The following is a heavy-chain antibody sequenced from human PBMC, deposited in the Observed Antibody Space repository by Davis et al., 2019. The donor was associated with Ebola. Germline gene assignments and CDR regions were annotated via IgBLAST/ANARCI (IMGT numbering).Heavy chain of an antibody. CDR3: AKGGGQSRPGLYFDY. V-gene: IGHV3-7*03. CDR1: GFTFSNYW. Sequence: GGSLRLSCAASGFTFSNYWMSWVRQAPGKGLEWVANIKQDGGEKYYLDSVKGRFTISRDNSKNTLYLQMNSLRAEDTAVYYCAKGGGQSRPGLYFDYWGQGALVTVSS. CDR2: IKQDGGEK. D-gene: IGHD1-14*01. J-gene: IGHJ4*02.